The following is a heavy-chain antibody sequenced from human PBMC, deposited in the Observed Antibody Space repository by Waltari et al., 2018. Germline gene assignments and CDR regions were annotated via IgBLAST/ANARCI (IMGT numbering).Heavy chain of an antibody. CDR3: ARVTGIVPVALFDY. CDR1: GGSISSSNW. D-gene: IGHD2-2*01. Sequence: QVQLQESGPGLVKPSGTLSLTCAVSGGSISSSNWWSWVRQPPGKGLEGLGELYHSGITNYNPSLKSRGTISVAKSKNQFSLKLSSVTAADTAVYYCARVTGIVPVALFDYWGQGTLVTVSS. V-gene: IGHV4-4*02. J-gene: IGHJ4*02. CDR2: LYHSGIT.